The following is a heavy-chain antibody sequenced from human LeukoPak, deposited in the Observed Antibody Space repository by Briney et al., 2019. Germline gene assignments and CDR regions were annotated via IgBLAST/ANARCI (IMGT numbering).Heavy chain of an antibody. CDR3: ARGDPTGGNYHTLDY. CDR2: IYPSDLDI. Sequence: GESLKISCEGSGYFFNSYWIAWVRQMPGKGLEWMGIIYPSDLDIRYSPSFQGQVTMSVDKSNSIAYLQWNSLKAPDTGMYFCARGDPTGGNYHTLDYWGQGTLVTVPS. D-gene: IGHD5-24*01. V-gene: IGHV5-51*01. CDR1: GYFFNSYW. J-gene: IGHJ4*02.